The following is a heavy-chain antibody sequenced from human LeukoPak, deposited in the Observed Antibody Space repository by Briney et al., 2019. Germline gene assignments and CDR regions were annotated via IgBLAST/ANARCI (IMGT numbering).Heavy chain of an antibody. D-gene: IGHD1-26*01. CDR2: INPSGSRT. J-gene: IGHJ3*02. CDR3: ARPPGMGAHGFDI. V-gene: IGHV1-46*01. Sequence: ASVKVSCKASGYTFSNYYMHWVRQAPGQGLEWMGIINPSGSRTSYAQKFQGRVTMTRDTSTSTVYMELSSLTSEDTAVYYCARPPGMGAHGFDIWGQGTMVTVSS. CDR1: GYTFSNYY.